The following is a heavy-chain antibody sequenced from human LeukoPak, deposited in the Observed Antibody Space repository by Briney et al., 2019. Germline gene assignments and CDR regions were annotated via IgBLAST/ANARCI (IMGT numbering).Heavy chain of an antibody. CDR2: ISSSSSYI. Sequence: PGGSLRLSCAASGFTFSSYSMDWVRQAPGKGLEWVSSISSSSSYIYYADSVKGRFTISRDNAKNSLYLQMNSLRAEDTALYHCAKATSSWHEFDYWGQGTLVTVSS. J-gene: IGHJ4*02. D-gene: IGHD6-13*01. CDR3: AKATSSWHEFDY. V-gene: IGHV3-21*04. CDR1: GFTFSSYS.